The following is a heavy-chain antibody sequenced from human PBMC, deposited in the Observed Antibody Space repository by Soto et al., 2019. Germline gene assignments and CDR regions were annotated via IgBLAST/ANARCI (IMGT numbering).Heavy chain of an antibody. CDR1: GFTVSSYN. D-gene: IGHD2-15*01. CDR2: ISRSGDRT. Sequence: EVQLVESGEGLVQPGGSLRLSCAASGFTVSSYNIHWIRQARGKGLEFVSAISRSGDRTYYADSVKGGFTITRDNSKNPVWLQMGSLRAEDMAVYYCARARCSSGQCYYFDYWGRGAVVSVSS. J-gene: IGHJ4*02. V-gene: IGHV3-64*02. CDR3: ARARCSSGQCYYFDY.